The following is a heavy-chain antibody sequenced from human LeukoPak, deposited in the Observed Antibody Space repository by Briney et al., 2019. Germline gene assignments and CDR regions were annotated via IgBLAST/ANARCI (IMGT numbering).Heavy chain of an antibody. D-gene: IGHD2-2*01. Sequence: SETLSLTCTVSGGSISSYYWSWIRQPPGKGLEWIGYIFDSGSTNYNPSLKSRVTISVDTSKNQFSLKLSSVTAADTAVYYCARHRLPAATIDYWGQGTLVTVSS. J-gene: IGHJ4*02. CDR3: ARHRLPAATIDY. V-gene: IGHV4-59*08. CDR2: IFDSGST. CDR1: GGSISSYY.